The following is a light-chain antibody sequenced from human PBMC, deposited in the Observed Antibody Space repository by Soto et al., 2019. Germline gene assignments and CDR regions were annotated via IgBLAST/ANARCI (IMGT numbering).Light chain of an antibody. CDR1: SRNIGGYY. Sequence: QSALTQPPSASGTPGQRVTISCSGSSRNIGGYYVYWYQHLPGTAPKLLIYTDNQRPSGVPDRFSGSKSGTSASLAISGLRSEDEADYYCAAWDDSLSGWVFGGGTKLTV. CDR2: TDN. V-gene: IGLV1-47*02. CDR3: AAWDDSLSGWV. J-gene: IGLJ3*02.